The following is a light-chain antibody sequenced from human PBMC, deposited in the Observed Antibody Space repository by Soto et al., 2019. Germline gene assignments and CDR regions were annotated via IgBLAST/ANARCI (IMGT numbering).Light chain of an antibody. CDR1: SSDIGGYDY. CDR3: SSYTSSSPLV. Sequence: QSALTQPASVSGSPGQSITLSCTGTSSDIGGYDYVSWYQRHPGKAPKLIIYDVNNRPSGVSNRFSGSKSGNTASLTTSGLQAEDEAYYYCSSYTSSSPLVFGYGTKLTVL. J-gene: IGLJ1*01. CDR2: DVN. V-gene: IGLV2-14*01.